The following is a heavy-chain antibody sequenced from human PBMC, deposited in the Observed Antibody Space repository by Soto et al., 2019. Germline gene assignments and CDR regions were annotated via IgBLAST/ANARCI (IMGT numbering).Heavy chain of an antibody. V-gene: IGHV3-30*18. D-gene: IGHD5-18*01. J-gene: IGHJ4*02. CDR3: AKAGYTSGSADF. CDR1: GFTFSNYG. Sequence: QVQLVESGGGVVQPGRSLRLSCAASGFTFSNYGMHWVRQAPGKGLEWVALISSDASNKYYADSVKGRFTISRDNSKHSLYLQMNSLRAEDAAVYYWAKAGYTSGSADFWGQGTLVTVSS. CDR2: ISSDASNK.